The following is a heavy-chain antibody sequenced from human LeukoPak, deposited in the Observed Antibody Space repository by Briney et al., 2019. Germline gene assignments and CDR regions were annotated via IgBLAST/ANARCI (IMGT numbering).Heavy chain of an antibody. CDR3: ARWKYRSFPAVY. V-gene: IGHV5-51*01. Sequence: GESLNLSCKGSGYSHTSYWIGRVRQMPGKGLEWMGVIYPRDSDTRYSPSFQDQVTISTDKSIRTAYLHETSLSDSHTHIYFFARWKYRSFPAVYWGEGAHVTVSS. CDR1: GYSHTSYW. CDR2: IYPRDSDT. D-gene: IGHD6-6*01. J-gene: IGHJ4*02.